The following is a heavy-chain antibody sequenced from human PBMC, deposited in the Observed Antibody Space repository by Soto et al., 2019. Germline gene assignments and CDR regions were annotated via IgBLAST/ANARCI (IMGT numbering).Heavy chain of an antibody. CDR2: INPSGGST. CDR1: GYTFTSYY. CDR3: ARAMVGELSLYLPWFDP. V-gene: IGHV1-46*01. J-gene: IGHJ5*02. D-gene: IGHD3-16*02. Sequence: QVQLVQSGAEVKKPGASVKVSCKASGYTFTSYYMHWVRQAPGQGLEWMGIINPSGGSTSYAQKFQGRVTMTRDTSTSTVYMELSSLRSEDTAVYYCARAMVGELSLYLPWFDPWGQGTLVPVSS.